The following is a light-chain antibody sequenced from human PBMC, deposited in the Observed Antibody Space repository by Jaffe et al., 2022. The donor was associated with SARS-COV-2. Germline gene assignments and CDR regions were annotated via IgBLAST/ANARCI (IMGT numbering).Light chain of an antibody. CDR3: QQYFASPRT. V-gene: IGKV4-1*01. Sequence: DIVMTQSPDSLAVSLGERATINCKSSQSVFYTSNSKNFLAWYQQRPGQPPKLLIYWASTRASGVPDRFSGSGSGTDFTLTISSLQAEDVAVYYCQQYFASPRTFGQGTKVEIK. CDR2: WAS. CDR1: QSVFYTSNSKNF. J-gene: IGKJ1*01.